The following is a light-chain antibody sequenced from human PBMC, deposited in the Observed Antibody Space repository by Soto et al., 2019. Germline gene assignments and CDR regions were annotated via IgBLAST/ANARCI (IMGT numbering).Light chain of an antibody. J-gene: IGKJ5*01. CDR2: GAS. CDR3: QQYGSSPPIP. Sequence: EIVLTQSPGTLSLSPGERATLSCRASQSVSSSYLAWYQQKPGQAPRLLIYGASSRATGIPDRFSGSGSGTDVTLTISRLEPEDFAVYYCQQYGSSPPIPCGQGTRLEIK. CDR1: QSVSSSY. V-gene: IGKV3-20*01.